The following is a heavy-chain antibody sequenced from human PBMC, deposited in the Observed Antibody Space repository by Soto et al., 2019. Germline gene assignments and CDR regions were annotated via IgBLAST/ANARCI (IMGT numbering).Heavy chain of an antibody. D-gene: IGHD6-19*01. CDR1: GGSFSGYY. Sequence: SETLSLTCAVYGGSFSGYYWSWIRQPPGKGLEWIGEINHSGSTNYNPSLKSRVTISVDTSKNQFSLKLSSVTAADTAVYYCARVGIAVAGTPPRYYYGMDVWGQGTTVTVSS. CDR2: INHSGST. V-gene: IGHV4-34*01. J-gene: IGHJ6*02. CDR3: ARVGIAVAGTPPRYYYGMDV.